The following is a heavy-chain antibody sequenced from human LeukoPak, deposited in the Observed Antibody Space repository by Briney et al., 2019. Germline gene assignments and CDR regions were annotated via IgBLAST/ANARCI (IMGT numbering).Heavy chain of an antibody. CDR2: IRYDGSNK. CDR1: GFTFSSYG. Sequence: GGSLRLSCAASGFTFSSYGMHWVRQAPGKGLEWVAFIRYDGSNKYYADSVKGRFTISRDNAKNSLYLQMNSLRAEDTAVYYCARELKSSSWSYAFDIWGQGTMVTVSS. J-gene: IGHJ3*02. V-gene: IGHV3-30*02. CDR3: ARELKSSSWSYAFDI. D-gene: IGHD6-13*01.